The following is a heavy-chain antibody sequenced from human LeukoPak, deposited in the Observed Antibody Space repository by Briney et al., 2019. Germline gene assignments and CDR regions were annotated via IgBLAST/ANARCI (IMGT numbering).Heavy chain of an antibody. Sequence: SETLSLTCTVSGGSISSSSYYWGWIRQPPGKGLEWIGSIYYSGSTYYNPSLKSRVTISVDMSKNQFSLKLSSVTAADTAVYYCARHPPDIVVVPAAFDYWGQGTLVTVSS. V-gene: IGHV4-39*01. J-gene: IGHJ4*02. CDR1: GGSISSSSYY. D-gene: IGHD2-2*01. CDR2: IYYSGST. CDR3: ARHPPDIVVVPAAFDY.